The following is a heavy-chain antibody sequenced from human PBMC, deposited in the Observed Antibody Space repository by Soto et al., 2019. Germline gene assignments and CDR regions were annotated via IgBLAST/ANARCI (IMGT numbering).Heavy chain of an antibody. CDR3: ARDRQYCSGGSCYSDAFDI. V-gene: IGHV1-2*04. CDR2: INPNSGGT. CDR1: GYTFTGYY. D-gene: IGHD2-15*01. Sequence: QVQLVQSGAEVKKPGASVKVSCKASGYTFTGYYMHWVRQAPGQGLEWMGWINPNSGGTNYAQKFQGWVNITRDTSSSTAYMELSRLRSDDTAVYYCARDRQYCSGGSCYSDAFDIWGQGTMVTVSS. J-gene: IGHJ3*02.